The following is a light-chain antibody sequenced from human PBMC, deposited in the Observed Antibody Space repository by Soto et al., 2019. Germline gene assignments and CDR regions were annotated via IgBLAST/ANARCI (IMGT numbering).Light chain of an antibody. CDR1: QSVLYSSNNKNY. CDR2: WAS. Sequence: IVMTQSPDSLAVSLVESATINCKSSQSVLYSSNNKNYLAWYQQKPGQPPKLLIYWASTRESGVPDRFSGSGSGTDFTLTISSLQAEDVAVYYCQQYYSTPSWTFGQGTKVDI. J-gene: IGKJ1*01. V-gene: IGKV4-1*01. CDR3: QQYYSTPSWT.